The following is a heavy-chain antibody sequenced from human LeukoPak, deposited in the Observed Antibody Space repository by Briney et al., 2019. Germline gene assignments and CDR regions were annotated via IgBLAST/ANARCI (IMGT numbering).Heavy chain of an antibody. CDR1: GYTFTGYY. CDR3: ARDRAAADGFDY. CDR2: INPNSGGT. D-gene: IGHD6-13*01. J-gene: IGHJ4*02. V-gene: IGHV1-2*02. Sequence: ASVKVSCKASGYTFTGYYMHWVRQAPGQGLEWVGWINPNSGGTNYAQKFQGRVTMTRDTSISTAYMELSRLRSDDTAVYYCARDRAAADGFDYWGQGTLVTVSS.